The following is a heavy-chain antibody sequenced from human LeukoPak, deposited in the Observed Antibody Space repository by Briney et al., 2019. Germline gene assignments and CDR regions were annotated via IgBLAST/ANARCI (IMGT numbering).Heavy chain of an antibody. Sequence: ASVKVSCKASGYTFTSYYIHWVRQAPGQGLEWMGIINPSGGSTSYAQKFQGRVTMTRDMSTSTVYMELSSLRSEDTAVYYCARAVYYDFWSGYYESYYLPWGQGTLVTVSS. J-gene: IGHJ4*02. V-gene: IGHV1-46*01. CDR1: GYTFTSYY. CDR3: ARAVYYDFWSGYYESYYLP. CDR2: INPSGGST. D-gene: IGHD3-3*01.